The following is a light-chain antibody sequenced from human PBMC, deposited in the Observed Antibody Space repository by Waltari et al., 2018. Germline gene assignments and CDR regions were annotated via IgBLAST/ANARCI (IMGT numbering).Light chain of an antibody. CDR1: QSVSSY. V-gene: IGKV3-11*01. Sequence: EIVLTQSPATLSLSPGERATLSCRASQSVSSYLAWHQQKPGQAPRLLIYDASNRATGIPARFSGSGSGTDFTLTISSLEPEDFAVYYCQQRRNWPKWTFGQGTKVEIK. CDR2: DAS. CDR3: QQRRNWPKWT. J-gene: IGKJ1*01.